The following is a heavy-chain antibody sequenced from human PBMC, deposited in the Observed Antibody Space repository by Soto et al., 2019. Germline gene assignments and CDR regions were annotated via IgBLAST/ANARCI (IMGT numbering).Heavy chain of an antibody. D-gene: IGHD6-13*01. CDR3: ARMPATGNRWFDP. Sequence: SETLSLTCTVSGGSFSSGAYHWSWVRQHPGQGLEWIASISYRGITYSNPSLKSRLSMSVDTSKNQFSLNLTSVTAADTAVYHCARMPATGNRWFDPWGQGTLVTVSS. CDR2: ISYRGIT. J-gene: IGHJ5*02. V-gene: IGHV4-31*02. CDR1: GGSFSSGAYH.